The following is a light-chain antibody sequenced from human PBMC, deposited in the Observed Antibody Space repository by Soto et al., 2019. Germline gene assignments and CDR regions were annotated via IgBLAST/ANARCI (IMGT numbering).Light chain of an antibody. CDR3: QSYDSSRSGYVV. J-gene: IGLJ2*01. CDR1: SSNIGAGYD. V-gene: IGLV1-40*01. Sequence: QSVLTQPPSVSGAPGQRVTISCTGSSSNIGAGYDVHWYQQLPGTAPKLLIYGNSNRPSGVPDRFSGSKSGTSASLAITGLQAEDEADEYCQSYDSSRSGYVVFGGGTKLTVL. CDR2: GNS.